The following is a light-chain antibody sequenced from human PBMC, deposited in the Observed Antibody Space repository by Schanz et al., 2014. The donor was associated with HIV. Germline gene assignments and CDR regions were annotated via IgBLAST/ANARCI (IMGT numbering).Light chain of an antibody. CDR3: SSYTSSNTYV. CDR2: DVI. CDR1: SSDIGGYKY. Sequence: QSALTQPASVSGSPGQSISISCTGSSSDIGGYKYVSWYQQHPDKAPKLVIFDVIKRPSGVSNRFSGSKSGNTASLTISGLQADDEADYYCSSYTSSNTYVFGTGTQLTVL. J-gene: IGLJ1*01. V-gene: IGLV2-14*03.